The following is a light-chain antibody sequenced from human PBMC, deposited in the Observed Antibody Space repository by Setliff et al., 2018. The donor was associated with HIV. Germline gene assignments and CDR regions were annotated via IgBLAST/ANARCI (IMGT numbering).Light chain of an antibody. CDR2: ENN. Sequence: VLTQPPSVSAAPGQKVTISCSGSSSNIGNNYVSWYQQLPGTAPKLLIYENNKRPSGIPDRFSGSKSGTSATLGITGLQTGDEADYYCGTWDSSLTAGYYVFGTGTKVTVL. CDR3: GTWDSSLTAGYYV. V-gene: IGLV1-51*02. CDR1: SSNIGNNY. J-gene: IGLJ1*01.